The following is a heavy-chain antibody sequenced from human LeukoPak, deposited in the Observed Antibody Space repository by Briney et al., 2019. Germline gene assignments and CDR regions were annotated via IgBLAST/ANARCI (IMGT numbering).Heavy chain of an antibody. CDR1: GYTFTSYY. Sequence: ASVKVSCKASGYTFTSYYMHWVRQAPGQGLEWMGIINPSGGSTSYAQKFQGRVTMTRDTSTSTVYMELSSLRSEDTAVYYCARDGRLLWFGESGYFDLWGRGTLVTVSS. V-gene: IGHV1-46*01. CDR2: INPSGGST. J-gene: IGHJ2*01. D-gene: IGHD3-10*01. CDR3: ARDGRLLWFGESGYFDL.